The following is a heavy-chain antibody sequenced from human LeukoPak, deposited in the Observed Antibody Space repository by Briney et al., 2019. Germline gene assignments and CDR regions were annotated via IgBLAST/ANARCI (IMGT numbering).Heavy chain of an antibody. V-gene: IGHV4-31*03. CDR2: IYYSGST. Sequence: SETLSLTCTVSGGSISSGGYYWSWIRQHPGKGLEWIGYIYYSGSTYYNPSLKSRVTISVDMSKNQFSLKLSSVTAADTAVYYCARVLLMVYWFDPWGQGTLVTVSS. CDR3: ARVLLMVYWFDP. D-gene: IGHD2-8*01. J-gene: IGHJ5*02. CDR1: GGSISSGGYY.